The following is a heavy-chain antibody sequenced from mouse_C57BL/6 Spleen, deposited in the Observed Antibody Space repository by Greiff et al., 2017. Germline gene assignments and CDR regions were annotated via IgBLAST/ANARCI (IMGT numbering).Heavy chain of an antibody. J-gene: IGHJ2*01. CDR3: ARGGNYYFDY. CDR2: IRSGSSTI. V-gene: IGHV5-17*01. CDR1: GFTFSDYG. D-gene: IGHD2-1*01. Sequence: EVQVVESGGGLVKPGGSLKLSCAASGFTFSDYGMHWVRQAPEKGLEWVAYIRSGSSTIYYADTVKGRFTISRDNAKNTLCLQMTSLRAEDTAMYYCARGGNYYFDYWGQGTTLTVSS.